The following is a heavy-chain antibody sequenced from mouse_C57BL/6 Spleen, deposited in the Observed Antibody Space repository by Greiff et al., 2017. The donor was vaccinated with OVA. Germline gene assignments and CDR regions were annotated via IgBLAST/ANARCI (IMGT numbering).Heavy chain of an antibody. Sequence: QVQLKESGPELVKPGASVKISCKASGYAFSSSWMNWVKQRPGKGLEWIGRIYPGDGDTNYNGKFKGKATLSADKSSSTAYMQLSSLTSEDSAVCVSARWGTTVYYFDYWGQGTTLTVSS. D-gene: IGHD1-1*01. J-gene: IGHJ2*01. CDR3: ARWGTTVYYFDY. CDR1: GYAFSSSW. V-gene: IGHV1-82*01. CDR2: IYPGDGDT.